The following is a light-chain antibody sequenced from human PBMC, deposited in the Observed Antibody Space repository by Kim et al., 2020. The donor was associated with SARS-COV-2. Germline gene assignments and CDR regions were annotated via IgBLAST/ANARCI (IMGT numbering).Light chain of an antibody. V-gene: IGKV1-5*03. CDR3: QQYKEFPYT. J-gene: IGKJ2*01. CDR1: QKIGNS. Sequence: SASVGDRVTITCRASQKIGNSLAWYQQKLGKAPNLLIYKAASLQSGVPSRFSGSGAGTEFTLSISSLQPDDFATYYCQQYKEFPYTFGQGTKLEI. CDR2: KAA.